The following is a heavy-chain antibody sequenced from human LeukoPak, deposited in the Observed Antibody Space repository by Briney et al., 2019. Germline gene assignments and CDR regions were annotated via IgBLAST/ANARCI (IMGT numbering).Heavy chain of an antibody. CDR3: ARFPGSAEYRHYYYMDV. D-gene: IGHD2-15*01. CDR2: INHSGST. Sequence: SETLFLTCAVYGGSFSGYYWSWIRQPPGKGLEWIGEINHSGSTNYNPSLKSRVTISVDKSKNQFSLMLSSVTAADTAVYYCARFPGSAEYRHYYYMDVWGKGATVTVSS. CDR1: GGSFSGYY. J-gene: IGHJ6*03. V-gene: IGHV4-34*01.